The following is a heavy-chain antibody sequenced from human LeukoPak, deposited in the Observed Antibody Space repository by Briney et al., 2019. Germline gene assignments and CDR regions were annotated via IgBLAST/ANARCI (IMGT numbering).Heavy chain of an antibody. CDR2: INQDQSRK. CDR3: AKLLRDVTIYDF. CDR1: GFSFSDYW. J-gene: IGHJ4*01. D-gene: IGHD4-23*01. V-gene: IGHV3-7*01. Sequence: GGSLRLSCIASGFSFSDYWMSWVRQAPGKGLEWVASINQDQSRKFYVDSVRGRFTVSRDNAQNSLFLQLNSLRAEDTGFYYCAKLLRDVTIYDFWGQGALVTVSS.